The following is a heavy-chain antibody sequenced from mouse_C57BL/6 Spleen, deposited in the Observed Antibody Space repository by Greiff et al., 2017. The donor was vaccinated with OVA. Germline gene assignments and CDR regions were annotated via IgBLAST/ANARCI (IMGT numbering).Heavy chain of an antibody. J-gene: IGHJ1*03. Sequence: QVQLQQPGAELVRPGSSVKLSCKASGYTFTSYWMHWVKQRPIQGLEWIGNIDPSDSETHYNQKFKDKATLTVDKSSSTAYMQLSSLTSEDSAVYYCARGGDGNYEYFDVWGTGTTVTVSS. D-gene: IGHD2-1*01. CDR3: ARGGDGNYEYFDV. CDR2: IDPSDSET. CDR1: GYTFTSYW. V-gene: IGHV1-52*01.